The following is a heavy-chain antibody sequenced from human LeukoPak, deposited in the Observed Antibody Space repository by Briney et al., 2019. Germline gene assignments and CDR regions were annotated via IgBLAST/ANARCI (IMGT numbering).Heavy chain of an antibody. CDR3: ARDLSFDWFPYYFDY. CDR1: SGSVSNSHYY. V-gene: IGHV4-39*07. Sequence: SETLSLTCTVSSGSVSNSHYYWAWVRQPPGKGLEWLGSIFYSGNTHYNPSLKSPVTISIDTSKNQFSLKVSSVTAADTAIYYCARDLSFDWFPYYFDYWGQGILVAVSS. J-gene: IGHJ4*02. D-gene: IGHD3-9*01. CDR2: IFYSGNT.